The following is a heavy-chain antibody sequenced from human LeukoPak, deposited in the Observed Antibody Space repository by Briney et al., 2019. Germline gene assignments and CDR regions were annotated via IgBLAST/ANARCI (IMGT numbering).Heavy chain of an antibody. V-gene: IGHV4-39*07. CDR1: SGSISTSNYY. J-gene: IGHJ4*02. CDR3: ARDLGSGPFGVVIHGPRDY. D-gene: IGHD3-3*01. Sequence: SETLSLTCTVSSGSISTSNYYWGWVRQPPGKALEWIGNIFYSGSTYYSPSLKSRVTISLDTSRNQFSLKLSSVTAADTAVYYCARDLGSGPFGVVIHGPRDYWGQGTLVTVSS. CDR2: IFYSGST.